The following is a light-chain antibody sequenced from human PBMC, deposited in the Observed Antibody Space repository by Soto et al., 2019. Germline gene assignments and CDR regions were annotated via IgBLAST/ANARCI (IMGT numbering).Light chain of an antibody. V-gene: IGKV3-20*01. CDR2: GVF. CDR3: QQYGRSPT. CDR1: QSVNNNY. J-gene: IGKJ5*01. Sequence: EIVLTQSPGTLSLSPGERATLSCRASQSVNNNYLAWYQYKPGQAPRLLIYGVFSRATGIPDRFSGSGSAIDFTLTISRLEPEDFAVYYCQQYGRSPTFGQGTRLEIK.